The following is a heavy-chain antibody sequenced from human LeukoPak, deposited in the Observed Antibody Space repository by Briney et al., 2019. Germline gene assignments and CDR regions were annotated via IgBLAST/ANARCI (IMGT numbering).Heavy chain of an antibody. CDR2: IYPGDSDT. CDR3: ARHYSGYDFWSGYLSDAFDI. Sequence: GESLKISCKGYGYSFTSYWIGWVRQMPGKGLEWMGIIYPGDSDTRYSPSFQGQVTISADKSISTAYLQWSSLKASDTAMYYCARHYSGYDFWSGYLSDAFDIWGQGTMVTVSS. V-gene: IGHV5-51*01. CDR1: GYSFTSYW. D-gene: IGHD3-3*01. J-gene: IGHJ3*02.